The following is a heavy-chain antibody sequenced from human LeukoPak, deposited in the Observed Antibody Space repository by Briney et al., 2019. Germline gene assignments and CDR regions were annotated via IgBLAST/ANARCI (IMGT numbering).Heavy chain of an antibody. CDR1: GGSISSYY. D-gene: IGHD2-15*01. CDR2: IYTSGST. V-gene: IGHV4-4*09. Sequence: PSETLSLTCTVSGGSISSYYWTWIRQPPGKGLEWIGYIYTSGSTNYNPSLKSRVTISVDTSKNQFSLKLSSVTAADTAVYYCARRGRYCSGGSCYSEAWFDPWGQGTLVTVSS. CDR3: ARRGRYCSGGSCYSEAWFDP. J-gene: IGHJ5*02.